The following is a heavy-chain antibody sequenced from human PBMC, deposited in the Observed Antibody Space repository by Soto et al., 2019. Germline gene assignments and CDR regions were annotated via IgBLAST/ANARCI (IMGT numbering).Heavy chain of an antibody. Sequence: PWGSLRLSCAASGFTFSSYAMSWFRQSPGKGLEWVSAISGSGGSTYYADSVKGRFTISRDNSKNTLYLQMNSLRAEDTAVYYCAKDRREQQLVSAFDYWGQGTLVTVSS. CDR2: ISGSGGST. D-gene: IGHD6-13*01. CDR3: AKDRREQQLVSAFDY. V-gene: IGHV3-23*01. CDR1: GFTFSSYA. J-gene: IGHJ4*02.